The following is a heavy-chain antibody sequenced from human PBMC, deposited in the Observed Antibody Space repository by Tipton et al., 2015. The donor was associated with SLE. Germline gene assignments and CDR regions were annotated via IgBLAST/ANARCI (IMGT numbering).Heavy chain of an antibody. V-gene: IGHV4-59*08. CDR3: ATIPWGSGDWHFDL. D-gene: IGHD3-10*01. CDR2: VYSSGST. J-gene: IGHJ2*01. CDR1: GASISSYY. Sequence: TLSLTCTVSGASISSYYWNWIRQTPGKGLEWIGYVYSSGSTNYNPSLKSRVTISIDTPKNQFSLNLRSMTAADTAVYYCATIPWGSGDWHFDLWGRGTLVTVSS.